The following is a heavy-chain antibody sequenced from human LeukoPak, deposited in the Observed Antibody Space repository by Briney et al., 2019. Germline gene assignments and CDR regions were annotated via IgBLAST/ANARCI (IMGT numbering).Heavy chain of an antibody. CDR2: IYSDGST. Sequence: GGSLTLSCAVSGFTVSSSYMSWVRQAPEGKGLEWVSVIYSDGSTYYADSVKGRFTISRDNSKNMLYLQMNSLRAEDTGLYYCTRETGATDYWGQGTLVTVSS. J-gene: IGHJ4*02. D-gene: IGHD1-26*01. V-gene: IGHV3-66*01. CDR1: GFTVSSSY. CDR3: TRETGATDY.